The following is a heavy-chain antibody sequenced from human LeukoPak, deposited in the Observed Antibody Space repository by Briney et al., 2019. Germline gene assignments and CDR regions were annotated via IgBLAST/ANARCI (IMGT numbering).Heavy chain of an antibody. D-gene: IGHD3-10*01. J-gene: IGHJ5*02. V-gene: IGHV4-59*08. CDR1: GGSISSYY. CDR2: IYYSGST. CDR3: ARRTMVRGRAQNWFDP. Sequence: SETLSLTCTVSGGSISSYYWSWIRQPPGKGLEWIGYIYYSGSTNYNPSLKSRVTISVDTSKTQFSLKLSSVTAVDTAVYYCARRTMVRGRAQNWFDPWGQGTLVTVSS.